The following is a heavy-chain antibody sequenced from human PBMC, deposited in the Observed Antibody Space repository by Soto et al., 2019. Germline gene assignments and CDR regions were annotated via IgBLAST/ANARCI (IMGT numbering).Heavy chain of an antibody. Sequence: QVELVQSGAEVRQPASSVKVSCKTSGGTFSSYAISWERQAPGKGLEWMGGIVPIVDTSTYAQKFQGRVTITADESTSTAYMELSSLRSDDTAIYYCVRVVAIPGYPDNWGQGTLVTVSS. V-gene: IGHV1-69*12. J-gene: IGHJ4*02. CDR3: VRVVAIPGYPDN. CDR1: GGTFSSYA. CDR2: IVPIVDTS. D-gene: IGHD5-12*01.